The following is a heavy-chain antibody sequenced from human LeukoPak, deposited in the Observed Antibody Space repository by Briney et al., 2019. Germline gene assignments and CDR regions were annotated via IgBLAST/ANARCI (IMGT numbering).Heavy chain of an antibody. CDR2: ISWNSGSL. V-gene: IGHV3-9*01. Sequence: GGSLRLSCAASGFTFDDYAMHWVRQAPGKGLEWVSGISWNSGSLGYADSVKGRFTISRDNAKNSLYLQMNSLRAEDTALYYCAKVASATKYYYYMDVWGKGTTVTISS. D-gene: IGHD2-8*01. CDR1: GFTFDDYA. CDR3: AKVASATKYYYYMDV. J-gene: IGHJ6*03.